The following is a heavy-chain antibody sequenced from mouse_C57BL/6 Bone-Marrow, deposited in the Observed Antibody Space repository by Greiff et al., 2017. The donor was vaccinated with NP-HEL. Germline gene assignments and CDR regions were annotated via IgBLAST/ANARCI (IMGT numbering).Heavy chain of an antibody. CDR1: GYAFTNYL. CDR2: INPGSGGT. D-gene: IGHD1-1*01. V-gene: IGHV1-54*01. Sequence: QVQLQQSGAELVRPGTSVKVSCKASGYAFTNYLIEWVKQRPGQGLEWIGVINPGSGGTNYNEKFKGKATLTADKSSSTAYMQLSSLTSEDSAVYFCARRAYGSNYWYFDVWGTGTTVTVSS. CDR3: ARRAYGSNYWYFDV. J-gene: IGHJ1*03.